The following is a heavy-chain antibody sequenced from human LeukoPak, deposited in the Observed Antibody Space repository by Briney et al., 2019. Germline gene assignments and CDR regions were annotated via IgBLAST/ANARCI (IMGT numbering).Heavy chain of an antibody. CDR1: GDSISSGDYY. J-gene: IGHJ6*03. Sequence: PSETLSLTCTVSGDSISSGDYYWSWIRQPAGKGLEWIGRFYTSGSTNYNPSLKSRVTISVDTSKNQFSLKLSSVTAADTAVYYCARDSGDGYNYWGYYYYYYMDVWGEGTTVTVSS. V-gene: IGHV4-61*02. CDR3: ARDSGDGYNYWGYYYYYYMDV. D-gene: IGHD5-24*01. CDR2: FYTSGST.